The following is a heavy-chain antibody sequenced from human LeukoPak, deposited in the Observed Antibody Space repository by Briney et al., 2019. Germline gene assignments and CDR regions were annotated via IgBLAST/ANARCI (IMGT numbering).Heavy chain of an antibody. Sequence: SETLSLTFAVYSGSSCGFSWGSRRQPPGKGLEWFGEINHSGNTNDHPSLKSRVTISVDTSKNQFSLKLSSVTAADTAVYYCARALLSLFAARSSAFDNWGQGTMVTVSS. V-gene: IGHV4-34*01. CDR2: INHSGNT. J-gene: IGHJ3*02. CDR3: ARALLSLFAARSSAFDN. D-gene: IGHD6-6*01. CDR1: SGSSCGFS.